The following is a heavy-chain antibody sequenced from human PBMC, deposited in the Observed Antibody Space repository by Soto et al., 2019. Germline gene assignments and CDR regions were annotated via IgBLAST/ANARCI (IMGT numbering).Heavy chain of an antibody. Sequence: SETLSLTCNVSGTSVTSYSYYWNWIRQPPGKGLEWIGYVFESENTKYNPSLKGRASISVDTSKNQFSLTLTSVTAADTAVYFCARDHHSYYDTSGYYPYFDFWGQGTLVTVSS. CDR3: ARDHHSYYDTSGYYPYFDF. D-gene: IGHD3-22*01. CDR2: VFESENT. CDR1: GTSVTSYSYY. V-gene: IGHV4-61*01. J-gene: IGHJ4*02.